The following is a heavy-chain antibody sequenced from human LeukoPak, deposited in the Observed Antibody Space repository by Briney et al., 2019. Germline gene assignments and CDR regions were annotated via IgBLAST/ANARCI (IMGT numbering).Heavy chain of an antibody. J-gene: IGHJ3*02. CDR1: GYTFTGYY. V-gene: IGHV1-2*02. CDR3: ASPSSGWYDRAFDI. D-gene: IGHD6-19*01. Sequence: ASVKVSCKASGYTFTGYYMHWVRQAPGQGLECMGWINPNSGGTNYAQKFQGRVTMTRDTSISTAYMELSRLRSDDTAVYYCASPSSGWYDRAFDIWGQGTMVTVSS. CDR2: INPNSGGT.